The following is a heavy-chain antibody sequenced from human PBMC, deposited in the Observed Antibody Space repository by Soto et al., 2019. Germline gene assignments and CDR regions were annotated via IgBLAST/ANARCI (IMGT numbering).Heavy chain of an antibody. V-gene: IGHV4-34*01. CDR3: ARNRRAGDSSGLAFDI. Sequence: SETLSLTCAVYGGSFSGYYWSWIRQPPGKGLEWIGEINHSGSTNYNPSLKSRVTISVDTAKNQFSLKLSSVTAADTAVYYCARNRRAGDSSGLAFDIWGQGTMVTFSS. J-gene: IGHJ3*02. CDR2: INHSGST. D-gene: IGHD3-22*01. CDR1: GGSFSGYY.